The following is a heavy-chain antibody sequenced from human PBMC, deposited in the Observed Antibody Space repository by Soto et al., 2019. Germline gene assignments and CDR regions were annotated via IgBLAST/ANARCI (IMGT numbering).Heavy chain of an antibody. D-gene: IGHD3-3*01. CDR1: GGTFSSYA. J-gene: IGHJ6*02. CDR3: ADTYYDFWSGYSYYYYYGMDV. CDR2: IIPIFGTA. V-gene: IGHV1-69*06. Sequence: SVKVSCKASGGTFSSYAISWVRQAPGQGLEWMGGIIPIFGTANYAQKFQGRVTIIADKSTSTAYMELSSLRSEDTAVYYCADTYYDFWSGYSYYYYYGMDVWGQGTTVTVSS.